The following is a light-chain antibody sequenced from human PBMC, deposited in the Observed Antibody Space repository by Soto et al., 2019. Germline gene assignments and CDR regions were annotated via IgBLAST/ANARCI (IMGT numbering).Light chain of an antibody. Sequence: QSVLTQPPSASGSPGQSVTISCTGTSSDVGGYNYVSWYQHHPGKVPKVMIYEVNKRPAGVPDRFSGSKSGNTASLTVSGLQADDEADYYCASSAGYFYVFGTGTKVTVL. V-gene: IGLV2-8*01. CDR2: EVN. J-gene: IGLJ1*01. CDR3: ASSAGYFYV. CDR1: SSDVGGYNY.